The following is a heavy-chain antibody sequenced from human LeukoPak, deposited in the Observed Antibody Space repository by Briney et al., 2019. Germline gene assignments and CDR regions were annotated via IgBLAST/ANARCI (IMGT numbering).Heavy chain of an antibody. CDR2: ISYDGSNK. Sequence: GGSLRLSCAASGFTFSGSAMHWVRQAPGKGLEWVAVISYDGSNKFYADSVRGRFTISRDNSKNTLFLQMNSLRPEDTAVYYCARGPDYDILADYFDYWGQGTLVTVSS. CDR3: ARGPDYDILADYFDY. V-gene: IGHV3-30*04. J-gene: IGHJ4*02. D-gene: IGHD3-9*01. CDR1: GFTFSGSA.